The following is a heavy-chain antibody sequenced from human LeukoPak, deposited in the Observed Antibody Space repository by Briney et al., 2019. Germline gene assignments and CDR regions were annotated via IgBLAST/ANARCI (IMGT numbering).Heavy chain of an antibody. Sequence: GGSLRLSCAASGFTFSSYGMHWVRQAPGKGLEWVAVISYEGSHKFYADSVKGRFTISRDNSKNTLYLQMSSLRAEDTAVYYCAKDHDSSDPYYYFYGMDVWGQGTTVTVSS. V-gene: IGHV3-30*18. CDR1: GFTFSSYG. D-gene: IGHD3-22*01. J-gene: IGHJ6*02. CDR3: AKDHDSSDPYYYFYGMDV. CDR2: ISYEGSHK.